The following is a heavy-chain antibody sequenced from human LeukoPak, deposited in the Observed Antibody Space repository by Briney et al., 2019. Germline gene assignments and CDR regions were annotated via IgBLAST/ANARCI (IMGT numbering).Heavy chain of an antibody. V-gene: IGHV3-33*01. D-gene: IGHD6-13*01. CDR2: IWYDGSNK. CDR3: ARVLHGSWYPTWSDP. Sequence: PGRSLRLSCAASGFTFSSYGMHWVRQAPGKGLEWVAVIWYDGSNKYYADSVKGRLTISRDNSKNTFYLQMNSLRAEDTAVYYCARVLHGSWYPTWSDPGGRGPRVPVSS. J-gene: IGHJ5*02. CDR1: GFTFSSYG.